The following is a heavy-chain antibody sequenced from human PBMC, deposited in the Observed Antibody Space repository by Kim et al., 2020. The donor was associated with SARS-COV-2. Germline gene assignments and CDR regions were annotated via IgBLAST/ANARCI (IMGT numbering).Heavy chain of an antibody. Sequence: GGSLRLSCAASGFTFSSYAMSWVRQAPGKGLEWVSAISGSGGSTYYADSVKGRFTISRDNSKTTLHLHMNSLRAEDTAIYYCAKLIMITFVGVIGGGYLVYWGQKTLVSVSS. CDR2: ISGSGGST. D-gene: IGHD3-16*02. J-gene: IGHJ4*02. CDR1: GFTFSSYA. V-gene: IGHV3-23*01. CDR3: AKLIMITFVGVIGGGYLVY.